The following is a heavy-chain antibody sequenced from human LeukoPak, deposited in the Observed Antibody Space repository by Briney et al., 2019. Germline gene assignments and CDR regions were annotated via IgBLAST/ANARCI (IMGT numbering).Heavy chain of an antibody. CDR1: GYTFTSYD. CDR2: MNPNSGNT. J-gene: IGHJ6*03. Sequence: ASVNVSCKASGYTFTSYDINWVRQATGQGLEWMGWMNPNSGNTGYAQKFQGRVTITRNTSISTAYMELSSLRSEDTAVYYCARVGYDFWSGYYTWGTYYYYMDVWGKGTTVTVSS. V-gene: IGHV1-8*03. CDR3: ARVGYDFWSGYYTWGTYYYYMDV. D-gene: IGHD3-3*01.